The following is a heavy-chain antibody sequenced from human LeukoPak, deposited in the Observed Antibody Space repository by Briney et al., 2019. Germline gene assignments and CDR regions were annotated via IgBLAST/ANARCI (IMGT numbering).Heavy chain of an antibody. Sequence: QPGRSLRLSCAASGFTFSSYGMHWVRQAPGKGLEWVAVISYDGSNKYYADSVKGRFTISRDNSKNTLYLQMNSLRAEDTAVYYCAKDRYSIWYLTLDYWGQGTLVTVSS. V-gene: IGHV3-30*18. J-gene: IGHJ4*02. CDR2: ISYDGSNK. CDR3: AKDRYSIWYLTLDY. D-gene: IGHD6-13*01. CDR1: GFTFSSYG.